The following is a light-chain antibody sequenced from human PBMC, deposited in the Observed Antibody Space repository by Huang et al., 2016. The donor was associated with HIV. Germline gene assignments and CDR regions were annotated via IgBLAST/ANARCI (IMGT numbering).Light chain of an antibody. CDR1: QSISNY. Sequence: DIQMTQSPASLSASVGDRVTITCRATQSISNYVNWYQQKPGKAPTLLIYGASTLQRGVPSRFSGSGSGTDFTLTISSLQPEDFTTYDCQQSYNTPPTFGQGTKVEI. J-gene: IGKJ1*01. CDR2: GAS. CDR3: QQSYNTPPT. V-gene: IGKV1-39*01.